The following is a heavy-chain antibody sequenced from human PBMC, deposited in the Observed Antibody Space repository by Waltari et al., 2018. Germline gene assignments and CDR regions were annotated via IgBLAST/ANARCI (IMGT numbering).Heavy chain of an antibody. Sequence: EVQLVQSGAEVKKPGESLKISCKGSGYSFTSYWIGWVRQMPGKGLEWMGIICPGDSDTRYDPSVPGQVTLSADKSLSTAYLQWSSLKASDTAMYYCARREGATDFDYWGQGTLVTVSS. CDR2: ICPGDSDT. J-gene: IGHJ4*02. CDR3: ARREGATDFDY. CDR1: GYSFTSYW. V-gene: IGHV5-51*01. D-gene: IGHD1-26*01.